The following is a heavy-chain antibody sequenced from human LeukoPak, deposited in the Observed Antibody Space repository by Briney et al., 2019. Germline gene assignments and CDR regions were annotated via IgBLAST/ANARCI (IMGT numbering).Heavy chain of an antibody. V-gene: IGHV3-30*02. CDR1: GFTFGNYG. CDR2: IRYDGSNK. Sequence: PGGSLRLSCAASGFTFGNYGMHWVRQAPGKGLEWVAFIRYDGSNKYYADSVKGRFTISRDNSKNTLYLQMNSLKTEDTAVYYCASGPTIYWGFDYWGQGTLVTVSS. J-gene: IGHJ4*02. CDR3: ASGPTIYWGFDY. D-gene: IGHD7-27*01.